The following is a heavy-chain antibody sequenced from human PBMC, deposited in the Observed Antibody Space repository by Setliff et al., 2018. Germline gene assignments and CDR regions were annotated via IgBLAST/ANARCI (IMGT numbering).Heavy chain of an antibody. J-gene: IGHJ4*02. Sequence: GGSLRLSCAASGFTFSSYGMHWVRQAPGKGLEWVAFILYDGSNKYYADSVKGRFTISRDDSKKTLYLQMNSLRAEDTAVYYCAKDFRDLGYSDYWGQGTLVTVSS. CDR2: ILYDGSNK. CDR3: AKDFRDLGYSDY. V-gene: IGHV3-30*02. CDR1: GFTFSSYG.